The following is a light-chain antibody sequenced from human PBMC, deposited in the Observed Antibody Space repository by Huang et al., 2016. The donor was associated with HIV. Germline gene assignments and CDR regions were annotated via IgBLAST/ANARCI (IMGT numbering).Light chain of an antibody. Sequence: DIVMTQSPDSLAVSPGERATINCKSSQTVLYSLNKNDYLAWFQQKPGPPPKVLIYWATTRESGVPDRFSGSGSGTDFTLTINNLQAEDVAVYFCLQYYSVPQTFGHGTKVEIK. V-gene: IGKV4-1*01. CDR1: QTVLYSLNKNDY. CDR2: WAT. CDR3: LQYYSVPQT. J-gene: IGKJ1*01.